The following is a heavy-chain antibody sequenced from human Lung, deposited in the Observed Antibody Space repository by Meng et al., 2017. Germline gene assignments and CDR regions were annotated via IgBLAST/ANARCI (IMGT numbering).Heavy chain of an antibody. CDR2: INHSGST. CDR1: GGAFSDYY. J-gene: IGHJ4*02. V-gene: IGHV4-34*01. D-gene: IGHD4-11*01. Sequence: QVQLQQWGARLLKPSETLALTVVVSGGAFSDYYWSWIRQPPGKGLEWIGEINHSGSTNYNPSLESRATISVDTSQNNLSLKLSSVTAADSAVYYCARGPTTMAHDFDYWGQGTLVTVSS. CDR3: ARGPTTMAHDFDY.